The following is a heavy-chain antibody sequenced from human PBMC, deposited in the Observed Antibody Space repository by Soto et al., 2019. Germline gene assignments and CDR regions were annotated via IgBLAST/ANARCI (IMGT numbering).Heavy chain of an antibody. CDR3: AKVRGIVVVPAAISWFDP. J-gene: IGHJ5*02. V-gene: IGHV3-21*04. D-gene: IGHD2-2*01. CDR2: ISSSSSYI. CDR1: GFTFSSYS. Sequence: PGGSLRLSCAASGFTFSSYSMNWVRQAPGKGLEWVSSISSSSSYIYYADSVKGRFTISRDNSKNTLYLQMNSLRAEDTAVYYCAKVRGIVVVPAAISWFDPWGQGTLVTVSS.